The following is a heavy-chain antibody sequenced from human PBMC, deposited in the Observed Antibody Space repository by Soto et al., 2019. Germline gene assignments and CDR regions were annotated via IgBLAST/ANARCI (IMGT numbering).Heavy chain of an antibody. CDR3: ARVRGVNGVPEY. CDR2: IYHSGST. D-gene: IGHD2-8*01. V-gene: IGHV4-30-2*01. Sequence: PXETLSLTCAVSGVSISSGGYSWSWIRQPPGKGLEWIGYIYHSGSTYYNPSLKSRVTISVDRSKNQFSLKLSSVTAADTAVYYCARVRGVNGVPEYWGQGTLVSVSS. CDR1: GVSISSGGYS. J-gene: IGHJ4*02.